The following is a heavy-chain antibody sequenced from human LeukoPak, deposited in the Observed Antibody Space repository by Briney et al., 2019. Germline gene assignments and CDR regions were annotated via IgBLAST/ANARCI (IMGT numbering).Heavy chain of an antibody. D-gene: IGHD3-10*01. J-gene: IGHJ4*02. CDR3: ARDSRGYYGSGSYLDY. Sequence: SETLSLTCTAAGGSVSSYYWSWIRQPAGKGLEWIGRVYTNGSTNYNPSLKSRVTMSVDTSKNQFSLKLSSVTAAETAMYYCARDSRGYYGSGSYLDYWGQGTLVTVSS. CDR2: VYTNGST. V-gene: IGHV4-4*07. CDR1: GGSVSSYY.